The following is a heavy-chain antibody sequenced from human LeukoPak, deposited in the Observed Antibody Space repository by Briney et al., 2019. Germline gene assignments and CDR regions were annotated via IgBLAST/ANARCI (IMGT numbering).Heavy chain of an antibody. D-gene: IGHD3-10*01. CDR2: IYSGGST. CDR3: ARDTAFGESSLYDY. J-gene: IGHJ4*02. Sequence: AGGSLRLSCAASGFTVSSNYMSWVRQAPGKGLEWVSVIYSGGSTYYADSVKGRFTISRDNSKNTLYLQMNSLRAEDTAVYYCARDTAFGESSLYDYWGQGTLVIVSS. V-gene: IGHV3-66*01. CDR1: GFTVSSNY.